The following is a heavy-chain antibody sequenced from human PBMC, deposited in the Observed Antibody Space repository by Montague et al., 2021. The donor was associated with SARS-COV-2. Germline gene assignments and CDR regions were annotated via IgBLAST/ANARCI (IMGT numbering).Heavy chain of an antibody. CDR1: GGPISSSSYY. V-gene: IGHV4-39*01. CDR3: ARGVTMIVVVMRYNWFDP. CDR2: IYYSGST. Sequence: SETLSLTCTVSGGPISSSSYYWGWIRQPPGKGLEWIGSIYYSGSTYYNPSLKGRVTISVDTSKNQFSLKLSSVTAADTAVYYCARGVTMIVVVMRYNWFDPWGQGTLVTVSS. D-gene: IGHD3-22*01. J-gene: IGHJ5*02.